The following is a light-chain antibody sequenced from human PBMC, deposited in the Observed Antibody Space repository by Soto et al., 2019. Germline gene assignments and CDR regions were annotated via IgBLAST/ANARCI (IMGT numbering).Light chain of an antibody. J-gene: IGKJ1*01. CDR1: QNINSW. CDR3: QQYDSYPWT. CDR2: KAS. Sequence: DIQMTQSPSTLSASVGDRVSITCRASQNINSWLAWYQQKAGKAPKLLNYKASSLESGVSSRFSGSGSGTEFTLTISSLQPDDFATYYCQQYDSYPWTFGQGTKVEI. V-gene: IGKV1-5*03.